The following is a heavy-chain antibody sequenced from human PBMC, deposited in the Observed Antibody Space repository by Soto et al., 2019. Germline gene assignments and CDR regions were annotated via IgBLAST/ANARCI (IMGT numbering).Heavy chain of an antibody. CDR2: IIPILGIA. V-gene: IGHV1-69*02. CDR3: ARADILTGSLDY. Sequence: SVKVSCKASGGTFSSYTISWVRQAPGQGLEWMGRIIPILGIANYAQKFQGRVTITADKSTSTAYMELSSLRSEDTAVYYCARADILTGSLDYWGQGTLVTVSS. CDR1: GGTFSSYT. J-gene: IGHJ4*02. D-gene: IGHD3-9*01.